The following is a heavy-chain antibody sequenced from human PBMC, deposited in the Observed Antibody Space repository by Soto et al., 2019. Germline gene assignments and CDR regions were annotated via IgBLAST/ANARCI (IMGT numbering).Heavy chain of an antibody. CDR1: DGSMNSDSSY. CDR3: ARLGGYVSVGYYYLWDS. V-gene: IGHV4-39*01. J-gene: IGHJ4*02. CDR2: INHSGST. D-gene: IGHD3-22*01. Sequence: TSETLSLTCRVSDGSMNSDSSYWGWIRQPPGEGLEWIGVINHSGSTYHNLSLKGRVTMSVDASRNQFSLKLTSMTAADTAVYYCARLGGYVSVGYYYLWDSWGQGTLVTVSS.